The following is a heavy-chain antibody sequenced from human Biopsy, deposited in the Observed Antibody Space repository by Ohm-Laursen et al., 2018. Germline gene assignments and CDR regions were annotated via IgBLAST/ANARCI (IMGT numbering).Heavy chain of an antibody. V-gene: IGHV1-46*01. D-gene: IGHD2-21*01. Sequence: ASVKVSCRASGYNFGNYYINWVRKVPGQGLEWLGVVNPVAEATMYAQKFQDRITLTRDASTNTVYMDLTSLTSEDTAVYYCARESPLRLGVCGAIRCFKEVFGMDVWGQGTTVIVSS. J-gene: IGHJ6*02. CDR1: GYNFGNYY. CDR3: ARESPLRLGVCGAIRCFKEVFGMDV. CDR2: VNPVAEAT.